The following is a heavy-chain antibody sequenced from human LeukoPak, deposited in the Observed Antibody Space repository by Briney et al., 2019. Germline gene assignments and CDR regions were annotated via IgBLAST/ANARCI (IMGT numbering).Heavy chain of an antibody. D-gene: IGHD6-6*01. J-gene: IGHJ4*02. CDR1: GFTFSSYG. Sequence: GGSLRLSCAASGFTFSSYGMHWVRQAPGKGLEWVAVIWYDGSNKYYADSVKGRFTISRDNSKNTLYLQMNSLRAEDTAVYYCARGRVVEGFDYWGQGTLVTVFS. CDR2: IWYDGSNK. V-gene: IGHV3-33*01. CDR3: ARGRVVEGFDY.